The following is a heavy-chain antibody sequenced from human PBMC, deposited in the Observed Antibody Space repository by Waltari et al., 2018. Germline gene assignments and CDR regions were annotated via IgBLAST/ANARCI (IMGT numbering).Heavy chain of an antibody. Sequence: QVQLVESGGGSVKPGGPLRLSCKASGFSFSEYAMSWVRQAPGKGLEWIANTTSSGSRVHYADSVRGRFTISRDNAKNSLLLDMSSLRVEDTAVYFCVRDRVHFGMDVWGQGTTVIVSS. J-gene: IGHJ6*01. CDR3: VRDRVHFGMDV. CDR2: TTSSGSRV. CDR1: GFSFSEYA. V-gene: IGHV3-11*04.